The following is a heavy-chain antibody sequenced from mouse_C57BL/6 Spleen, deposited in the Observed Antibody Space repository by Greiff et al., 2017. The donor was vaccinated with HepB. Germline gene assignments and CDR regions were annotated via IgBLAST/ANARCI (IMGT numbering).Heavy chain of an antibody. V-gene: IGHV1-82*01. Sequence: QVQLQQSGPELVKPGASVKISCKASGYAFSSSWMNWVKQRPGKGLEWIGRIYPGDGDTNYNGKFKGKATLTADKSSSTAYMQLSSLTSEDSAVYFCARLDYYYGSSLFAYWGQGTLVTVSA. CDR2: IYPGDGDT. J-gene: IGHJ3*01. D-gene: IGHD1-1*01. CDR1: GYAFSSSW. CDR3: ARLDYYYGSSLFAY.